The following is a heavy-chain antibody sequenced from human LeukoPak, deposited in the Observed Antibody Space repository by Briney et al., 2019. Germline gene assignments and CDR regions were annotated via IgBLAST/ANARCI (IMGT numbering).Heavy chain of an antibody. Sequence: SETLSLTCTVSGGSISRYYWSWIRQPPGKGLEWIGYISYTGSTTYNSSLKSRVTISVDTSKNQFSLKLSSVTAADTAVYYCARAGQNREYNWNSGTYYYYYYMDVWGKGTTVTVSS. CDR1: GGSISRYY. CDR2: ISYTGST. CDR3: ARAGQNREYNWNSGTYYYYYYMDV. J-gene: IGHJ6*03. D-gene: IGHD1-7*01. V-gene: IGHV4-59*01.